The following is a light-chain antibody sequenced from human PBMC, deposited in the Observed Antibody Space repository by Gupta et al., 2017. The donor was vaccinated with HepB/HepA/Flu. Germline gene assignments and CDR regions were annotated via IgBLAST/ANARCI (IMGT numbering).Light chain of an antibody. CDR3: QQENNWRGP. Sequence: EIVMTQSPATLSVSPGERATLSCRASQSITSDLAWYQQKPGQAPRLLIYGASTRASGIPARFSGSGSGTEFTLTISSLQSEDFAVYYCQQENNWRGPFGQGTKVEIK. CDR2: GAS. J-gene: IGKJ1*01. V-gene: IGKV3-15*01. CDR1: QSITSD.